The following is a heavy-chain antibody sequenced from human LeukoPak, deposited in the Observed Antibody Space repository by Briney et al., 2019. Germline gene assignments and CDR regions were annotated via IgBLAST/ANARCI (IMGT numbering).Heavy chain of an antibody. Sequence: ASVKVSCKASGYTFTSYAMHWVRQAPGQRLEWMGWINAGNGNTKYSQKFQGRVTITRDTSASTAYMELSSLRSEDTAVYYCARGLLWFGEFYYFDYWGQGTLVTVSS. V-gene: IGHV1-3*01. D-gene: IGHD3-10*01. J-gene: IGHJ4*02. CDR3: ARGLLWFGEFYYFDY. CDR1: GYTFTSYA. CDR2: INAGNGNT.